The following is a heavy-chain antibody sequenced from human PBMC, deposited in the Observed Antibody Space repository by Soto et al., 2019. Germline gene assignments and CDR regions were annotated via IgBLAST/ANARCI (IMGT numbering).Heavy chain of an antibody. CDR3: ARDRGHWFGP. D-gene: IGHD2-15*01. V-gene: IGHV3-33*01. CDR1: GFTFSNYG. J-gene: IGHJ5*02. Sequence: QVQLVESGGGVVQPGRSLRLSCAASGFTFSNYGMHWVRQAPGKGLEWVAVIWYDGSNKYYADSVKGRFTISRDTSKNTLYLQMNSLGAEDTAVYYCARDRGHWFGPCGQGTLVTVAS. CDR2: IWYDGSNK.